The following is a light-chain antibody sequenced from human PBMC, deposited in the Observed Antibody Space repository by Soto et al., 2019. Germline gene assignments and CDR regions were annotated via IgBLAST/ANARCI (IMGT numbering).Light chain of an antibody. CDR3: QQRSNWPPIT. Sequence: EIVVTQSPATLSVSPVERVTLSCRASQSVSSSLAWYQQRPGQAPRLLIYDTSNRATGIPARFSGSGSGTDFTLTISSLEPEDFAVYYCQQRSNWPPITFGQGTRLEIK. V-gene: IGKV3-11*01. J-gene: IGKJ5*01. CDR2: DTS. CDR1: QSVSSS.